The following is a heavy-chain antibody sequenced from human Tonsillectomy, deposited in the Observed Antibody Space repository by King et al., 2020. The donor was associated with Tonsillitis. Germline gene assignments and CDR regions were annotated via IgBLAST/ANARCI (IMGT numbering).Heavy chain of an antibody. CDR3: ARESLASEYNSSWYEPFDY. CDR2: ISYDGSIK. D-gene: IGHD6-13*01. Sequence: QVQLVESGGGVVQPGRFLRLSCAASGFTFSSYLMHWVRQAPGKGLEWVAVISYDGSIKYYADSVKGRFTISRDNSKNTLFLQMSSLRAEDTAVYYCARESLASEYNSSWYEPFDYWGQGTLVTVSS. CDR1: GFTFSSYL. V-gene: IGHV3-30*04. J-gene: IGHJ4*02.